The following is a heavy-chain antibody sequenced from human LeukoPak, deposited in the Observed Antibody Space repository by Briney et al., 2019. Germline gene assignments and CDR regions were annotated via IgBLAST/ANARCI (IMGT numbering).Heavy chain of an antibody. CDR2: IYYSGST. J-gene: IGHJ6*02. CDR1: GGSISSGGYY. D-gene: IGHD2-21*01. Sequence: SETLSLTCTVSGGSISSGGYYWSWIRQHPGKGLEWIGYIYYSGSTYYNPSLKSRVTISVDTSKNQFSLKLSSVTAADTAVYYCARDRGVVVSHWYGMDVWGQGTTVTVSS. CDR3: ARDRGVVVSHWYGMDV. V-gene: IGHV4-31*03.